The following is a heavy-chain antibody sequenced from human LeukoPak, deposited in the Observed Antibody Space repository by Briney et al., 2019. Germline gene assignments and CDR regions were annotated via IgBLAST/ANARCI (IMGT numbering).Heavy chain of an antibody. CDR1: GGSIGRRNYY. V-gene: IGHV4-39*02. CDR3: ASHLRYSSGWYNWFDP. Sequence: SETLSLTCNVSGGSIGRRNYYWGWIRQPPGKGLEWSGSVYYSGTTHYNSSLKSRVSISVDTSKNHFSLKLNSVTAADTAMYYCASHLRYSSGWYNWFDPWGQGTPVTVSS. J-gene: IGHJ5*02. D-gene: IGHD6-19*01. CDR2: VYYSGTT.